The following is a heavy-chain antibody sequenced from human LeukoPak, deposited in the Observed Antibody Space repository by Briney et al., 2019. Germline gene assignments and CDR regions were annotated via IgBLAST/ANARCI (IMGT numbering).Heavy chain of an antibody. Sequence: GGSLRLSCAASGFTFSSYAMHWVRQAPGKGLEWVSAISGSGGSPYYANSVKGRFTISRDNSKNTLYLQMNSLRAEDTAIYYCATNYDFSNWGQGTLVTVSS. J-gene: IGHJ4*02. CDR2: ISGSGGSP. D-gene: IGHD3/OR15-3a*01. CDR3: ATNYDFSN. V-gene: IGHV3-23*01. CDR1: GFTFSSYA.